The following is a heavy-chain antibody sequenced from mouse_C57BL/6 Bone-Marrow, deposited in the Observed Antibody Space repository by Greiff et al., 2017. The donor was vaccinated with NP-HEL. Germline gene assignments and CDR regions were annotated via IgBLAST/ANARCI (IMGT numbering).Heavy chain of an antibody. V-gene: IGHV1-50*01. CDR1: GYTFTSYW. CDR3: AREDAY. CDR2: IDPSDSYT. J-gene: IGHJ3*01. Sequence: VQLQQPGAELVKPGASVKLSCKASGYTFTSYWMQWVKQRPGQGLEWIGEIDPSDSYTNYNQKFKGKATLTVDTSSSTAYMQLSSLTSEDSAVYYCAREDAYWGQGTRVTVSA.